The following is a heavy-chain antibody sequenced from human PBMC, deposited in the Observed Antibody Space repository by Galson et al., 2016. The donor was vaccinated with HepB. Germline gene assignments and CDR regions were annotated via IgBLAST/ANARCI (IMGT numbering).Heavy chain of an antibody. CDR2: ISNDGRSR. J-gene: IGHJ3*02. V-gene: IGHV3-64D*08. Sequence: SLRLSCAASGFTFSSYSMHWVRQAPGKGLEYISTISNDGRSRYFVDSVRGRFTISRDNSKNTVYLQMSSLRPEDSATYYCLKSGYSGITDCFHAFDIWGQGTMVTVSS. D-gene: IGHD5-12*01. CDR3: LKSGYSGITDCFHAFDI. CDR1: GFTFSSYS.